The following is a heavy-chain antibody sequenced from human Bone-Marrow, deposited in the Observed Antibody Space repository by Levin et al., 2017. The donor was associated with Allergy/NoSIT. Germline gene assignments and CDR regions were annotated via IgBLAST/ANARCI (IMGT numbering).Heavy chain of an antibody. J-gene: IGHJ4*02. CDR3: ARGGGYCISPNCYGIDY. CDR2: ISSDGINK. D-gene: IGHD2-2*01. V-gene: IGHV3-30-3*01. CDR1: RFTFSSYD. Sequence: PGESLKISCATSRFTFSSYDMHWVRQAPGKGLEWVAVISSDGINKYYADSVKGRFTISRDNSKNTLYLQLNSLRAEDTAVFYCARGGGYCISPNCYGIDYWGQGTLVTVSS.